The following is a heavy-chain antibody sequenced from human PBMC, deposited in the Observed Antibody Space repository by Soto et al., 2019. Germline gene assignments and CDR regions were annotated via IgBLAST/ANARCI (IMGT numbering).Heavy chain of an antibody. CDR1: GYTFTTYW. D-gene: IGHD1-26*01. Sequence: GESLKISCKASGYTFTTYWIGWVRQMPGKGLEWMGIIYPGDSDTRYSPSFQGQVTISVDKSIGTAYLQWSSLKASDIAMYYCARHLRVGAIDAFDIWGQGTMVTVS. CDR2: IYPGDSDT. CDR3: ARHLRVGAIDAFDI. J-gene: IGHJ3*02. V-gene: IGHV5-51*01.